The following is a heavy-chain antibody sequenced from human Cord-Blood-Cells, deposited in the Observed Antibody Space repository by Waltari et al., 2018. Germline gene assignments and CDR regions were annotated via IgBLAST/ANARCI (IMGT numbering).Heavy chain of an antibody. J-gene: IGHJ4*02. Sequence: QVHLVESGGGVVKPGRSLRLSCDASDCPFSSIGMHWVRQAPGKGLEWVAVISYDGSNKYYADSVKGRFTISRDNSKNTLYLQMNSLRAEDTAVYYCAKIGNWNEIDYWGQGTLVTVSS. V-gene: IGHV3-30*18. CDR2: ISYDGSNK. CDR3: AKIGNWNEIDY. CDR1: DCPFSSIG. D-gene: IGHD1-20*01.